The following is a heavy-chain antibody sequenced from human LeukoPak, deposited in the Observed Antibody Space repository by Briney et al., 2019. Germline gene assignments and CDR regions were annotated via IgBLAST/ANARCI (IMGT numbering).Heavy chain of an antibody. J-gene: IGHJ4*02. CDR2: IKQDGSDK. V-gene: IGHV3-7*01. CDR3: ETLDTAMVTNFGY. Sequence: GGSLRLSCAASGLPFRRDWMSWVRQAPGKGLEWVAMIKQDGSDKYYVDSVKGRFTISSDNTKNSLNLQMNSLRAEDTAVYYFETLDTAMVTNFGYWGQGILVTVSS. D-gene: IGHD5-18*01. CDR1: GLPFRRDW.